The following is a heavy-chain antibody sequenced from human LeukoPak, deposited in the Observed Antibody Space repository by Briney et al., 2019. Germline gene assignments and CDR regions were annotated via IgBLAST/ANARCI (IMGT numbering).Heavy chain of an antibody. Sequence: GGSLRLSCAASGFTVSSNYMTWVRQAPGKGLEWVSVIYSGGNTYYADSVKGRFTISRDNSKNKLYLQMNSLRAEDTAVYYCARGEPRAHYGVDVWGQGTTVTFSS. CDR3: ARGEPRAHYGVDV. CDR1: GFTVSSNY. V-gene: IGHV3-53*01. D-gene: IGHD1-14*01. CDR2: IYSGGNT. J-gene: IGHJ6*02.